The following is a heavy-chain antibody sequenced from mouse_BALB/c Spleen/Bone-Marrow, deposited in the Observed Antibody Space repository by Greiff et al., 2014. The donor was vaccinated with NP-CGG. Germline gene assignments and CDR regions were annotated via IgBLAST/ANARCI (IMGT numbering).Heavy chain of an antibody. J-gene: IGHJ1*01. D-gene: IGHD1-2*01. CDR2: INPDSSTI. V-gene: IGHV4-1*02. Sequence: EVKLQESGGGLVQPGGSLRLSCAASGFDFSGYWMTWVRQAPGKGLEWIGEINPDSSTINYTPSLEDKFIISRDNAKNALYLQMSKVRSEDTALYYCARPGYYGYQDVWGAGTTVTVSS. CDR1: GFDFSGYW. CDR3: ARPGYYGYQDV.